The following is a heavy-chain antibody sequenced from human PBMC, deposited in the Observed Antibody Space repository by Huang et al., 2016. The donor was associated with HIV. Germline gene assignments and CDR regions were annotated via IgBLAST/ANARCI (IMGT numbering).Heavy chain of an antibody. CDR2: ISKNGNTM. D-gene: IGHD6-13*01. CDR1: GFDFSSSS. V-gene: IGHV3-30-3*01. J-gene: IGHJ4*02. CDR3: ARGGILGTSWYRPFDY. Sequence: QVQLGESGGGVVQPEKSLRLSCAASGFDFSSSSMTSVRQAPGKGPQWVAGISKNGNTMYYSDSVKGRFIISRDNSKNTLYLQMNSLRGEDTAIYYCARGGILGTSWYRPFDYWGQGTLVTVSS.